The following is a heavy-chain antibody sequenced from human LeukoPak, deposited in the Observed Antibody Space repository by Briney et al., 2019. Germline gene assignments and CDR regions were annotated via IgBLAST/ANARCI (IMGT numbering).Heavy chain of an antibody. CDR1: GFIFSSYA. CDR2: ISGRADST. V-gene: IGHV3-23*01. J-gene: IGHJ4*02. D-gene: IGHD5-12*01. CDR3: AKLTVATFRSLFDS. Sequence: GGSLRLSCVARGFIFSSYAMTWVRQTPGKGLEWVSGISGRADSTYYADSVKGRFTISRDNSKNTLYLQMNSLRADDTAVYYCAKLTVATFRSLFDSWGQGTLVAVSS.